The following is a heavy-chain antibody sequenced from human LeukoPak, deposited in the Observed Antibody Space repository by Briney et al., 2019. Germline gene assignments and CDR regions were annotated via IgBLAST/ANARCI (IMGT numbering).Heavy chain of an antibody. CDR3: ARDRAVPAAKPYYFDY. Sequence: GRSLRLSCAASGFTFSSYAMHWVRQAPGKGLEWVAVISYDGSNKYYADSVKGRFTISRDNSKNTLYLQMNSLRAEDTAVYYCARDRAVPAAKPYYFDYGGQGPRVTVSS. CDR2: ISYDGSNK. CDR1: GFTFSSYA. D-gene: IGHD2-2*02. V-gene: IGHV3-30-3*01. J-gene: IGHJ4*02.